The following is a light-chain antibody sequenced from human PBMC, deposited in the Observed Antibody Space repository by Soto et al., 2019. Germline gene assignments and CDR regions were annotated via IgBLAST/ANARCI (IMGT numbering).Light chain of an antibody. Sequence: DIQMTQSPSTLSASVGDRVTMTCRASQTITNRLAWYQQKPGKAPKLLIYKASSLESGVPSRFSGSGSGTEFTLTISSLQPDDFATYYCQQYNSYPWTFGQGTKVDIK. CDR3: QQYNSYPWT. CDR2: KAS. CDR1: QTITNR. J-gene: IGKJ1*01. V-gene: IGKV1-5*03.